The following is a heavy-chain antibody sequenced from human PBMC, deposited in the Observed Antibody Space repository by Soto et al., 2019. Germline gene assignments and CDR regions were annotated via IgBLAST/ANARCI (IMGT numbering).Heavy chain of an antibody. Sequence: PGGSLRLSCAASGFTFSSYSMNWVRQAPGKGLEWVSYISSSSSTIYYADSVKGRFTISRDNAKNSLYLQMNSLRAEDTAVYYCARVETAAGTNDAFDIWGQGTMVTVSS. CDR3: ARVETAAGTNDAFDI. D-gene: IGHD6-13*01. V-gene: IGHV3-48*01. CDR1: GFTFSSYS. CDR2: ISSSSSTI. J-gene: IGHJ3*02.